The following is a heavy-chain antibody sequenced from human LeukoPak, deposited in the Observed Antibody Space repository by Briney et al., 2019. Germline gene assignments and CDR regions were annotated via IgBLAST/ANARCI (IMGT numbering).Heavy chain of an antibody. J-gene: IGHJ6*04. D-gene: IGHD3-10*02. V-gene: IGHV3-53*01. Sequence: GGSLRLSCAASGFTVSSNSMSWVRQAPGKGLEWVSIIYSGGSTYYADSVKGRFTISRDNSKNTLYLQMNSLRADDTAVYYCAELGITMIGGVWGKGTTVTISS. CDR2: IYSGGST. CDR1: GFTVSSNS. CDR3: AELGITMIGGV.